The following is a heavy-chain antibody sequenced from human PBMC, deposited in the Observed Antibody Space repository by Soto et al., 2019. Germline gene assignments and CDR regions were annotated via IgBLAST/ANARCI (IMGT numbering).Heavy chain of an antibody. J-gene: IGHJ4*02. CDR1: GGSFSGYY. V-gene: IGHV4-34*01. D-gene: IGHD1-20*01. Sequence: PSETLSHTCAVYGGSFSGYYWTWIRQPPGTGLEWIGEINHSGSTNYNPSLKSRVTISVDTSKNQFSLKLTSVTAADTAVYYCARPTYNSGNPFDYWGQGNLVTVSS. CDR3: ARPTYNSGNPFDY. CDR2: INHSGST.